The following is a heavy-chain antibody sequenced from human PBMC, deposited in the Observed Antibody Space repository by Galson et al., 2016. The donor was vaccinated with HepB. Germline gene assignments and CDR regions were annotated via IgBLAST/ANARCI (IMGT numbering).Heavy chain of an antibody. CDR1: GFIFRTYA. J-gene: IGHJ6*02. Sequence: SLRLSCAASGFIFRTYAMTWVRQAPGQGLEWVSAIRSSTSDTYYAESVKGRFTISSDNSKDTLYLQMNSLRVEDTATYYCAKEKGRLGYYGMDVWGQGTTVTVSS. CDR2: IRSSTSDT. D-gene: IGHD3-16*01. V-gene: IGHV3-23*01. CDR3: AKEKGRLGYYGMDV.